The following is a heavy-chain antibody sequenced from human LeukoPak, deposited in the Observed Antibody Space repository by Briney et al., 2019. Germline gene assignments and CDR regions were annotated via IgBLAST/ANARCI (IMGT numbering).Heavy chain of an antibody. CDR2: ISGSGGST. V-gene: IGHV3-23*01. CDR3: AKDRVGSSSWYPYYFDY. CDR1: GFTFSSYA. D-gene: IGHD6-13*01. J-gene: IGHJ4*02. Sequence: PGGSLRLSCAASGFTFSSYAMSWVRQAPGKGLEWVSAISGSGGSTYYADSVKGRFTISRDNSKNTLYLQMNSLRAEDTAVYYCAKDRVGSSSWYPYYFDYRGQGTLVTVSS.